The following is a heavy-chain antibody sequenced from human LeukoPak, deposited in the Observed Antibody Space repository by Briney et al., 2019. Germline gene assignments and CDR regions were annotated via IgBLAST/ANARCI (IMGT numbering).Heavy chain of an antibody. J-gene: IGHJ4*02. CDR1: GYTFTSYY. CDR2: INPNSGGT. Sequence: GASVKVSCKASGYTFTSYYMHWVRQAPGQGLEWMGRINPNSGGTNYAQKFQGRVTMTRDTSISTAYMELSRLRSDDTAVYYCARDPHDYGDSGYWGQGTLVTVSS. CDR3: ARDPHDYGDSGY. D-gene: IGHD4-17*01. V-gene: IGHV1-2*06.